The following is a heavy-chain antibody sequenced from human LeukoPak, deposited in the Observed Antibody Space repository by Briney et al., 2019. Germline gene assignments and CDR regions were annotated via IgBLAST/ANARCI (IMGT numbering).Heavy chain of an antibody. CDR1: GGSISSSSYY. Sequence: SETLSLTCTVSGGSISSSSYYWGWIRQPPGKGLEWIGSIYYSGSTYYNPSLKSRVTISVDTSKNQFSLKLSSVTAADTAVYYCARGVKSAAGASDYWGQGTLVTVSS. J-gene: IGHJ4*02. D-gene: IGHD6-13*01. CDR2: IYYSGST. V-gene: IGHV4-39*07. CDR3: ARGVKSAAGASDY.